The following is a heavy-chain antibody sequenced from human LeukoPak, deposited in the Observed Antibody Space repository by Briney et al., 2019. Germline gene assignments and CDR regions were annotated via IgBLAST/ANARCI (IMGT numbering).Heavy chain of an antibody. CDR3: ARGGGKSYYGDYGY. Sequence: PSETLSLTCTVSGGSISNSRYYWGWIRQSPGKGLEWIGYIYYSGSTNYNPSLKSRVTISVDTSKNQFSLKLSSVTAADTAVYYCARGGGKSYYGDYGYWGQGTLVTVSS. J-gene: IGHJ4*02. V-gene: IGHV4-61*05. D-gene: IGHD4-17*01. CDR2: IYYSGST. CDR1: GGSISNSRYY.